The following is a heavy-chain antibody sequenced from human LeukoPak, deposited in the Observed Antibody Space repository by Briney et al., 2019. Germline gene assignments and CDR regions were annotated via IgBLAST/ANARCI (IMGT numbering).Heavy chain of an antibody. D-gene: IGHD5-24*01. CDR3: ARDLGGYNPFDY. Sequence: GGSLRLSCAASGSTVSSNYMSWVRQAPGKGLEWVSVIYSGGGTRYADSVKGRFTISRDNSNNTLYLQMNSLRAEDTAVYYCARDLGGYNPFDYWGQGTLVTVSS. CDR1: GSTVSSNY. CDR2: IYSGGGT. V-gene: IGHV3-53*01. J-gene: IGHJ4*02.